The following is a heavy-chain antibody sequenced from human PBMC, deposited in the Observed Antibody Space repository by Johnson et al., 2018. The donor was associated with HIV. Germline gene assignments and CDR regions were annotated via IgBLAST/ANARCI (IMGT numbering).Heavy chain of an antibody. J-gene: IGHJ3*02. Sequence: HVQLVESGGGLVQPGGSLRLSCAASGFTFSSFGMHWVRQAPGKGLEWVAFIRFDGSDEYYSDSVKGRFTISRDNSKNTLYLQMNSLRPEDTAVYYCARGVVGVLSNALDIWGQGTMVSVSS. CDR1: GFTFSSFG. D-gene: IGHD3-16*01. CDR3: ARGVVGVLSNALDI. V-gene: IGHV3-30*02. CDR2: IRFDGSDE.